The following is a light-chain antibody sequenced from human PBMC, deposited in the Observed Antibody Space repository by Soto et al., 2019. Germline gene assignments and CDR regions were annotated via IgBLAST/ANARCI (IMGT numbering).Light chain of an antibody. CDR3: QQYKNWPPLT. V-gene: IGKV3-15*01. Sequence: EIVMTQSPATLSVSPGERATLSCRASQSVSYNLAWYQQKPGQGPRLLIYGAFTRATGIPARFSGSVSGTEFTLTISSLQSEDFAVYYCQQYKNWPPLTFGGGTKVEIK. J-gene: IGKJ4*01. CDR2: GAF. CDR1: QSVSYN.